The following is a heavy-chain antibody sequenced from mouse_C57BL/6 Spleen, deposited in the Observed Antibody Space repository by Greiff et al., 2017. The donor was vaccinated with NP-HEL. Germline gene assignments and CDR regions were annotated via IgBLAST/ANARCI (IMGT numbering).Heavy chain of an antibody. V-gene: IGHV1-72*01. J-gene: IGHJ4*01. CDR1: GYTFTSYW. Sequence: QVQLQQSGAELVKPGASVKLSCKASGYTFTSYWMHWVKQRPGRGLEWIGRFDPNSGGTKYNEKFKSKATLTVDKPSSTAYMQLSSLTSEDSAVYYCARDVGDYAMDYWGQGTSVTVSS. CDR3: ARDVGDYAMDY. CDR2: FDPNSGGT.